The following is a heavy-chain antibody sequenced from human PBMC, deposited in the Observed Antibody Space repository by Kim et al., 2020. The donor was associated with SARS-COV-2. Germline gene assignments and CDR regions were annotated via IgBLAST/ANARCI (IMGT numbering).Heavy chain of an antibody. CDR1: GYSISSGYY. D-gene: IGHD3-10*01. CDR3: ARIYYYGSGSWGDY. CDR2: IYHSGST. Sequence: SETLSLTCTVSGYSISSGYYWGWIRQPPGKGLEWIGSIYHSGSTYYNPSLKSRVTISVDTSKNQFSLKLSSVTAADTAVYYCARIYYYGSGSWGDYWGQG. V-gene: IGHV4-38-2*02. J-gene: IGHJ4*02.